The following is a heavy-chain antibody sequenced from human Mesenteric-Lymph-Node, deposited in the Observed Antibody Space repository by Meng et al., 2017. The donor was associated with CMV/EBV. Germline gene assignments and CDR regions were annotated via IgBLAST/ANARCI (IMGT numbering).Heavy chain of an antibody. D-gene: IGHD3-22*01. CDR1: GFNFSDYY. V-gene: IGHV3-11*01. Sequence: GGSLRLSCAASGFNFSDYYMSWIRQAPGKGLEWVSYISRSGRTKYYADSVTGRFTISKDNAKNSLYLQMNSLRAEDTAVYYCAVGVDYYGSSDPPGYWGQGTLVTVSS. CDR2: ISRSGRTK. CDR3: AVGVDYYGSSDPPGY. J-gene: IGHJ4*02.